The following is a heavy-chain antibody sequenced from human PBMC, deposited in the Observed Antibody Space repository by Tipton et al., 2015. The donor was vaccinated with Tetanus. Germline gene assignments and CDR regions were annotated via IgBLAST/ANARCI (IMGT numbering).Heavy chain of an antibody. CDR2: VYYSGDT. V-gene: IGHV4-31*03. J-gene: IGHJ5*02. D-gene: IGHD6-6*01. Sequence: TLSLTCTVSGGSISSGGFFWNWLRQSPGKGLEWIGYVYYSGDTYYNPSFKSRVTISVDTSKNQFPLDLYSVTAADTAVYYCARDQGGGRVVRLNWFGPWGQGTLVTVSS. CDR3: ARDQGGGRVVRLNWFGP. CDR1: GGSISSGGFF.